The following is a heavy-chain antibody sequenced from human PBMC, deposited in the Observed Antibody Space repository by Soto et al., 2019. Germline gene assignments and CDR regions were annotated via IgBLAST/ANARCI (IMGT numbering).Heavy chain of an antibody. CDR1: GFTFSSYA. CDR2: ISYDGSNK. J-gene: IGHJ6*02. V-gene: IGHV3-30-3*01. CDR3: GGGERDSSGWLDYYGMDV. Sequence: GGSLRLSCAASGFTFSSYAMHWVRQAPGKGLEWVAVISYDGSNKYYADSVKGRFTISRDNSKNTLYLQMNSLRAEDTAVYYCGGGERDSSGWLDYYGMDVWGQGTTVTVSS. D-gene: IGHD6-19*01.